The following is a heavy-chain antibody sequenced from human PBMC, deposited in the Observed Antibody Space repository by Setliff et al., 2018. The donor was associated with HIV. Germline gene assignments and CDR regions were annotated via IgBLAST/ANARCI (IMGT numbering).Heavy chain of an antibody. CDR2: ISTYSDET. D-gene: IGHD2-21*02. Sequence: ASVKVSCKPSGYTFTAYGLSWVRQAPGQGLEWMGWISTYSDETSYAQRLQGRVTMTTDTSTSTAYMELRRLRFEDTAVYYCSRSGIGYGGDSNTFDIWGQGTLVTVSS. V-gene: IGHV1-18*01. CDR1: GYTFTAYG. J-gene: IGHJ3*02. CDR3: SRSGIGYGGDSNTFDI.